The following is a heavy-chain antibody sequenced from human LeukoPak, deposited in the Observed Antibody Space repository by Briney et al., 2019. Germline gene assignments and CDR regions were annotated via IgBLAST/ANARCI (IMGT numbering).Heavy chain of an antibody. D-gene: IGHD6-13*01. Sequence: GGSLRLSCAGAGFSITDHHMDWVRQAPGKGLEWIGRSATTKPNSCTTQYAASVRGRFTISRDDSQNSLYQHLNSLKTEDTAVYYCVRVVNTGSGWYHFDNWGLGTLVTGSS. V-gene: IGHV3-72*01. CDR3: VRVVNTGSGWYHFDN. CDR2: SATTKPNSCTT. J-gene: IGHJ4*02. CDR1: GFSITDHH.